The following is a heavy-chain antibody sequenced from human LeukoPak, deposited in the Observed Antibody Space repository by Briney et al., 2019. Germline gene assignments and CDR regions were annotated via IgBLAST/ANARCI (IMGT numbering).Heavy chain of an antibody. J-gene: IGHJ3*02. CDR3: ARGLPRSGRDAFDI. Sequence: EASVKVSCXASGYTFTSYGISWVRQAPGQGLEWMGWISAYNGNTNYAQKLQGRVTITTDTSTSTAYMELRRLRSDDTAVYYCARGLPRSGRDAFDIWGQGTMVTVSS. CDR2: ISAYNGNT. V-gene: IGHV1-18*01. CDR1: GYTFTSYG. D-gene: IGHD3-10*01.